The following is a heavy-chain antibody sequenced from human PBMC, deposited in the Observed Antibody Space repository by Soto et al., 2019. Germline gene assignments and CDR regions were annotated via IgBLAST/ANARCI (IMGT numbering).Heavy chain of an antibody. CDR2: INGGNGNT. D-gene: IGHD3-22*01. J-gene: IGHJ4*02. CDR1: GFSFPSYA. V-gene: IGHV1-3*01. Sequence: GASVKASLQAFGFSFPSYAIHWMRQAPGQSLEWRGWINGGNGNTKVPRKFQGRVSFTRDTSAGTVYMEMSSLRSEDTAVYYCARAAYYYESSGYYPGDYWGQGTLVTVSS. CDR3: ARAAYYYESSGYYPGDY.